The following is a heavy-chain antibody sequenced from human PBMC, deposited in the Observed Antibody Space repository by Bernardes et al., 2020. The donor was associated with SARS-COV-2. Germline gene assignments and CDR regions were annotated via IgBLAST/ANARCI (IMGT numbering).Heavy chain of an antibody. CDR2: ISSSGTTI. J-gene: IGHJ6*02. CDR3: ARDRVTNFGVVISDYYYGMDV. V-gene: IGHV3-48*03. Sequence: GGSLRLSCAASGFTFSSHEMNWVRQAPGKGLEWVSYISSSGTTIYSADSVKGRFTISRDNAKNSLFLQMNNLRAEDTAIYYCARDRVTNFGVVISDYYYGMDVWGQGTTVT. D-gene: IGHD3-3*01. CDR1: GFTFSSHE.